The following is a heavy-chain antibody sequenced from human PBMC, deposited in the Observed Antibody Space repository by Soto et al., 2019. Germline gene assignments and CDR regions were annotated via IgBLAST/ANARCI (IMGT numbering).Heavy chain of an antibody. CDR1: GFTFSSYA. D-gene: IGHD5-18*01. CDR3: AKDSGFSYGSWYYFDY. V-gene: IGHV3-23*01. CDR2: ISGSGGST. Sequence: GGSLRLSCAASGFTFSSYAMSWVRQAPGKGLEWVSAISGSGGSTYYADSVKGRFTISRDNSKNTLYLQMNSLRAEDTALYYCAKDSGFSYGSWYYFDYWGQGTLVTVSS. J-gene: IGHJ4*02.